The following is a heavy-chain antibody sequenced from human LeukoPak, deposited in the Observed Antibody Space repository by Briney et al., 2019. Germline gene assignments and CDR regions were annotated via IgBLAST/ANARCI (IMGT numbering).Heavy chain of an antibody. D-gene: IGHD3-22*01. V-gene: IGHV4-34*01. J-gene: IGHJ4*02. CDR2: INHSGST. CDR3: ARGLYYDSSGYYNY. Sequence: SETLSLTCAVYGVSFSGYYWSWIRQPPGKGLEWIGEINHSGSTNYNPSLKSRVTISVDTSKNQFSLKLSSVTAADTAVYYCARGLYYDSSGYYNYWGQGTLVTVSS. CDR1: GVSFSGYY.